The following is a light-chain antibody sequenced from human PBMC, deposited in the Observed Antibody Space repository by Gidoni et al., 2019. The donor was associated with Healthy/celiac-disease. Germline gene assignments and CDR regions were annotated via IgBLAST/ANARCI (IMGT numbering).Light chain of an antibody. CDR1: SSDVGGYNY. J-gene: IGLJ2*01. Sequence: QSALTQPACVSGSPGQSITISCTGTSSDVGGYNYVSWYPQHPGKAPKLMIYVVSNRPSWVSNRFSGSKSGNTASLTISGLQAEDEADYYCSSYTSSSTPVVFGGGTKLTVL. CDR2: VVS. CDR3: SSYTSSSTPVV. V-gene: IGLV2-14*01.